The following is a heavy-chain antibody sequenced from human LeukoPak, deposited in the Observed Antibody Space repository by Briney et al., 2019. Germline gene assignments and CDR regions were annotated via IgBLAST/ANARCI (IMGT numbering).Heavy chain of an antibody. CDR1: VYTFTGYY. CDR3: ARARTLPRGSYSSGWFDAFDI. CDR2: INPNSGGT. D-gene: IGHD6-19*01. V-gene: IGHV1-2*02. Sequence: GASVKVSCKASVYTFTGYYMHWVRQAPGQGLEWMGWINPNSGGTNYAQKFQGRVTMTRDTSISTAYMELRSLRSDDTAVYYCARARTLPRGSYSSGWFDAFDIWGQGTMVTVSS. J-gene: IGHJ3*02.